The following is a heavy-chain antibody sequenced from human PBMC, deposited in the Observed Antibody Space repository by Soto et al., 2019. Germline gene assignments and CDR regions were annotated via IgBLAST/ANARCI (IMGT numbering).Heavy chain of an antibody. CDR3: ASLGNSPTGGDY. CDR1: GYSVSSNSAA. D-gene: IGHD7-27*01. CDR2: TYYRSKWYN. Sequence: PSHTRSLTCAISGYSVSSNSAAWKWIRQSPSRGLEWLGRTYYRSKWYNDYAVSVKSRITINPDTSKNQFSLQLNSVTPEDTAVYYCASLGNSPTGGDYWGQGTLVTVSS. V-gene: IGHV6-1*01. J-gene: IGHJ4*02.